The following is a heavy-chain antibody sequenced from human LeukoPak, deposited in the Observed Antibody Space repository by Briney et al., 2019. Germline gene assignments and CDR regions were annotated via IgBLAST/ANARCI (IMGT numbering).Heavy chain of an antibody. D-gene: IGHD3-22*01. CDR1: GYSISSGYY. J-gene: IGHJ4*02. V-gene: IGHV4-38-2*02. Sequence: PSETLSLTCTVSGYSISSGYYWGWIRQPPGKGLEWIGSIYRSGSTYYNPSLKSRVSISVDTSKNQFSLKLSSVTAADTAVYYCARAGSPSYYYDSGEPSFDYWGQGTLVTVSS. CDR2: IYRSGST. CDR3: ARAGSPSYYYDSGEPSFDY.